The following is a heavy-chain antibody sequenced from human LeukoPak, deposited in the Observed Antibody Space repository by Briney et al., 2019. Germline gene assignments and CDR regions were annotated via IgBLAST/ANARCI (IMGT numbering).Heavy chain of an antibody. Sequence: GGSLRLSCAASGFTLGSYSMNWVRQAPGKGLEWVSSISSSSSYIYYADSVKGRFTISRDNAKNSLYLQMNSLRAEDTAVYYCASQLPAGSDYWGQGTLVTVSS. D-gene: IGHD3-10*01. CDR3: ASQLPAGSDY. CDR1: GFTLGSYS. J-gene: IGHJ4*02. V-gene: IGHV3-21*01. CDR2: ISSSSSYI.